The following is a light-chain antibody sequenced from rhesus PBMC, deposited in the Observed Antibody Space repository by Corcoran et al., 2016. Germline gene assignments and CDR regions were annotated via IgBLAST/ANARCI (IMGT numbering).Light chain of an antibody. CDR2: SAA. J-gene: IGKJ1*01. V-gene: IGKV1-19*01. CDR1: QGSTSW. Sequence: DIQMTQSPSSLSASVGDKVTITCHASQGSTSWLAWYQQKPGKAPKPLIYSAASLQRGVPSRLSGSGSWTDYTLTISGLRPEDFATYYCHQYDDLPWTLGQGTKVDIK. CDR3: HQYDDLPWT.